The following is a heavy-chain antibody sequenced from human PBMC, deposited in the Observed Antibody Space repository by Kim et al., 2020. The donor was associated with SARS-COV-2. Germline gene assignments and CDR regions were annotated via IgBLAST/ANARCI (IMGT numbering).Heavy chain of an antibody. D-gene: IGHD3-10*01. CDR2: ISWYSGSI. CDR3: AKDMASGVRRNFDY. V-gene: IGHV3-9*01. Sequence: GGSLRLSCAASGFTFDDYAMHWVRQAPGKGLEWVSGISWYSGSIVYADSVKGRFTISRDNANNSLYLQMNSLRAEDTALYYCAKDMASGVRRNFDYWGQGTLVTVSS. J-gene: IGHJ4*02. CDR1: GFTFDDYA.